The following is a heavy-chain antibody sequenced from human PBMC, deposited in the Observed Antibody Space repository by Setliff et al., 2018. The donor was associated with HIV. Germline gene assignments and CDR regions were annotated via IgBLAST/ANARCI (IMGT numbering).Heavy chain of an antibody. CDR3: ASRVYYYDSNNFLREEGFDP. D-gene: IGHD3-22*01. CDR2: IFYNGNT. J-gene: IGHJ5*02. CDR1: GGSLSPFY. Sequence: SETLSLTCTVSGGSLSPFYWNWIRQPPGKGLEWIGYIFYNGNTNYNPSLESRVTISVDTSKNQFSLNLTSVTAADTAVYYCASRVYYYDSNNFLREEGFDPWGQGTLVTVSS. V-gene: IGHV4-59*08.